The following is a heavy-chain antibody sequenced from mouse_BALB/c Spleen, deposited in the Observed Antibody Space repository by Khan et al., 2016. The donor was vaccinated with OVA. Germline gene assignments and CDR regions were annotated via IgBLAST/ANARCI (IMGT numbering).Heavy chain of an antibody. V-gene: IGHV9-1*02. CDR2: INTYTGEP. J-gene: IGHJ1*01. CDR1: GYTFTNYG. Sequence: QIQLVQSGPELKKPGETVKISCKASGYTFTNYGMNWVKQAPGKGLKWMGWINTYTGEPTYTDDFKGRFAFSLETSASTAYLQINNLKHEDMATYFCARGASYWDFDVWGAGTTVTVSS. CDR3: ARGASYWDFDV.